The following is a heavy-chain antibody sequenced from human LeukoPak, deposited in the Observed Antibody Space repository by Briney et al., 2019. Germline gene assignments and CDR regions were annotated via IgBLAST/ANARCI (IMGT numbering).Heavy chain of an antibody. CDR3: AKEPPQCGADCFSLLDY. Sequence: GGSLRLSCAASGFTFSTYSMSWVRQAPGKGLEWVSLINSGGRTYYADSVKGRFTISRDNSKNMLFLQMNSLRADDTAVYFCAKEPPQCGADCFSLLDYWGQGTLATVSS. D-gene: IGHD2-21*02. J-gene: IGHJ4*02. CDR1: GFTFSTYS. V-gene: IGHV3-23*01. CDR2: INSGGRT.